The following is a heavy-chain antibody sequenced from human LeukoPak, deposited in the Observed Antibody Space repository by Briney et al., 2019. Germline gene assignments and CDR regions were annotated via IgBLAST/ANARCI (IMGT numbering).Heavy chain of an antibody. CDR3: GKPPNGKKVLPPEY. V-gene: IGHV3-48*01. CDR1: GFTFSSYS. Sequence: GGSLRLSCAASGFTFSSYSMNWVRQAPGKGLEWVSYISSSSSTIYYADSVKGRFTISRDNAKNSLYLQMNSLRAEDTAVYYCGKPPNGKKVLPPEYLGQGTLVT. CDR2: ISSSSSTI. D-gene: IGHD1-14*01. J-gene: IGHJ4*01.